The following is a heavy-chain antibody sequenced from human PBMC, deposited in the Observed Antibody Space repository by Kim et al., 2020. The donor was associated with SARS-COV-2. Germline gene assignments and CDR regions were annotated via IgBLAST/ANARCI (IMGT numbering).Heavy chain of an antibody. D-gene: IGHD4-17*01. CDR3: ARVLRTVTSFAFDI. J-gene: IGHJ3*02. Sequence: AQKSQGRDTLTRDTSTSTVYMELSSLRSEDTAVYYCARVLRTVTSFAFDIWGQGTMVTVSS. V-gene: IGHV1-46*01.